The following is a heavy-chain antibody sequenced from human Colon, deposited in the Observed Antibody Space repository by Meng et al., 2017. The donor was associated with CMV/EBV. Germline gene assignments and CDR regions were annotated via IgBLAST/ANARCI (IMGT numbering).Heavy chain of an antibody. Sequence: CGASGFSFSGYGFHWVRQVPGKGLEWVAVIWYDGSNKYYADSVKGRFIISRDNSKNTVYLQMNSLRAEDTAVYYCASPSSSPGPFDLWGRGTLVTVSS. V-gene: IGHV3-33*01. CDR2: IWYDGSNK. J-gene: IGHJ2*01. CDR1: GFSFSGYG. D-gene: IGHD1-14*01. CDR3: ASPSSSPGPFDL.